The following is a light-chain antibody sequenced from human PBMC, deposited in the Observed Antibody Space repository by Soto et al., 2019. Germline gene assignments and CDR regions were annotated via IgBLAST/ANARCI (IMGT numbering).Light chain of an antibody. Sequence: DIQMTQSPSTLSASVGDRVTITCRASQSISSWLAWYQQKPGKAPKLLIYDASSLESGVQSSFSGSGSGTDFTLTISSLQPDDFATYYCQQYTSYPYTFGQGTQLEIK. CDR3: QQYTSYPYT. V-gene: IGKV1-5*01. CDR2: DAS. CDR1: QSISSW. J-gene: IGKJ2*01.